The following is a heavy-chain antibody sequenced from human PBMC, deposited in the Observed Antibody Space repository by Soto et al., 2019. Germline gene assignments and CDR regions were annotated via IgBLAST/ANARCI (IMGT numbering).Heavy chain of an antibody. V-gene: IGHV2-26*01. J-gene: IGHJ6*03. CDR1: GFSLSNARMG. CDR2: IFSNDEK. CDR3: ARAPVLYCSGGSCYSDAFYYYYMDV. D-gene: IGHD2-15*01. Sequence: SGPTLVNPTETLTLTCTVSGFSLSNARMGVSWIRQPPGKALEWLAHIFSNDEKSYSTSLKSRLTISKDTSKSQVVLTMTNMDPVDTATYYCARAPVLYCSGGSCYSDAFYYYYMDVWGKGTTVTVSS.